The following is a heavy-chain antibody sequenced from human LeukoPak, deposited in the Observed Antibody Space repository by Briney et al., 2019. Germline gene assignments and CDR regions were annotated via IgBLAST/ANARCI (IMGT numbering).Heavy chain of an antibody. D-gene: IGHD2-2*01. J-gene: IGHJ4*02. CDR1: GFTFSSYG. CDR2: ISYDGSNK. CDR3: AKDFPVPAALGGFDY. V-gene: IGHV3-30*18. Sequence: GRSLRLSCAASGFTFSSYGRHWVRQAPGKGLEWVAVISYDGSNKYYADSVKGRFTISRDNSKNTLYLQMNSLRAEDTAVYYCAKDFPVPAALGGFDYWGQGTLVTVSS.